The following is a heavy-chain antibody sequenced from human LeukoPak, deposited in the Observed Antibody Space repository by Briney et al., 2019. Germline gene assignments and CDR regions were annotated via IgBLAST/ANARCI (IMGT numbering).Heavy chain of an antibody. D-gene: IGHD1-1*01. V-gene: IGHV3-64*01. J-gene: IGHJ4*02. CDR3: ARKTDHQTGGDY. CDR2: ISSNGGST. CDR1: GFTFSSYA. Sequence: GGSLRLSCAASGFTFSSYAMHWVRQAPGKGLEYVSAISSNGGSTYYANSVKGRFTISRDNSKNTLYLQMGSLRAEDMAVYYCARKTDHQTGGDYWGQGTLVTVSS.